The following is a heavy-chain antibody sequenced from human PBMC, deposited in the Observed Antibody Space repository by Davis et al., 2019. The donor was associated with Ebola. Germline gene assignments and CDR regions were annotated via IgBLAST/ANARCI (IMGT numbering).Heavy chain of an antibody. Sequence: ASVKVSCKASGYTFTGYYMQWVRQAPGQGLEWMGWINPNSGGTNYAQKFQGRVTMTRDTSISTAYMELSSLRSEDTAVYYCARGPGYGDYRSSGFRRGFDLWGRGTLVTVSS. J-gene: IGHJ2*01. D-gene: IGHD4-17*01. V-gene: IGHV1-2*02. CDR2: INPNSGGT. CDR1: GYTFTGYY. CDR3: ARGPGYGDYRSSGFRRGFDL.